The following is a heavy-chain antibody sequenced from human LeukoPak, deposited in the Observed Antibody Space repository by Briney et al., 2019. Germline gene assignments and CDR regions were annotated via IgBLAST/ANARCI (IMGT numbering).Heavy chain of an antibody. V-gene: IGHV4-38-2*02. CDR2: LHYSGRI. CDR1: GYSISSGFY. J-gene: IGHJ4*02. D-gene: IGHD3-3*01. Sequence: SETLSLTCTVSGYSISSGFYWGWIRQPPGKGLEWIGSLHYSGRIYYNPSLKSRVTVSGDTSKNKFSLELSSVTAADTAVCYCARGFLEWSWDYWGQGTPVTISS. CDR3: ARGFLEWSWDY.